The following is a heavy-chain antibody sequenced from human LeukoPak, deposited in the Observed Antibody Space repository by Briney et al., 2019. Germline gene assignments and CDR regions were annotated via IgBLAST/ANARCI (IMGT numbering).Heavy chain of an antibody. CDR3: AREGGATAPGAFVI. CDR1: GYSISSIHC. V-gene: IGHV4-38-2*02. CDR2: IYHSGST. Sequence: SETLSLTCTVSGYSISSIHCWGWIRQPPGKGLEWIGEIYHSGSTNYNPSLKSRVTISVDKSKNQFSLKLSSVTAADTAVYYCAREGGATAPGAFVIWGQGTMVTVSS. J-gene: IGHJ3*02. D-gene: IGHD1-26*01.